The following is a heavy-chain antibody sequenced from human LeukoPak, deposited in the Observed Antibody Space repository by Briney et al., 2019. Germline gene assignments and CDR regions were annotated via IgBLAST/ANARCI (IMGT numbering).Heavy chain of an antibody. CDR3: AKVFGFGELSCVDY. V-gene: IGHV3-23*01. CDR1: GFTVSSNY. Sequence: GGSLRLSCAASGFTVSSNYMSWVRQAPGKGLEWVSAISGSGGSTYYADSVKGRFTISRDNSKNTLYLQMNSLRAEDTAVYYCAKVFGFGELSCVDYWGQGTLVTVSS. J-gene: IGHJ4*02. CDR2: ISGSGGST. D-gene: IGHD3-10*01.